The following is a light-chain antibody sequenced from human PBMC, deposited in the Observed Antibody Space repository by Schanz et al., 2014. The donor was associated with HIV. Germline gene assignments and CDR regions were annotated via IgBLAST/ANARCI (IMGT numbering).Light chain of an antibody. CDR1: SSDVGGYNY. CDR2: EVS. J-gene: IGLJ1*01. Sequence: QSALTQPPSASGSPGQSVTISCTGTSSDVGGYNYVSWYQQHPGKAPKLMIYEVSERPSGVPDRFSGSKSGNTASLTVSGLQADDEADYYCSSYTSSSTRVFGTGTKLTVL. V-gene: IGLV2-8*01. CDR3: SSYTSSSTRV.